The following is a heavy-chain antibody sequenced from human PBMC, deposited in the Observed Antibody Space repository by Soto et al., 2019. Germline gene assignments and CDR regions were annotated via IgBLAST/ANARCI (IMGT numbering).Heavy chain of an antibody. V-gene: IGHV3-30*02. CDR1: GCTFSSYC. J-gene: IGHJ4*02. D-gene: IGHD6-6*01. CDR3: ANGIGIAARPGAFDY. Sequence: GGSLRLSCADGGCTFSSYCMHWVRQAPSKWLEWVPVIWYDGSNKYYADSVNGRFTSSRDNSKNTLYLQMNSLRSEDTAGYYCANGIGIAARPGAFDYWGQGTLVTVSS. CDR2: IWYDGSNK.